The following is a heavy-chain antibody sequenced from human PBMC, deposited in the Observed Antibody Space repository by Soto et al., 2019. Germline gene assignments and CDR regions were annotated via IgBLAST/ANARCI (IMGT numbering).Heavy chain of an antibody. CDR1: GGSVSSGSYY. J-gene: IGHJ6*02. CDR3: ARGMATITYYYYGMDV. CDR2: IYYSGST. Sequence: SETLSLTCTVSGGSVSSGSYYWSWIRQPPGKGLEWIGYIYYSGSTNYNPSLKSRVTISVDTSKNQFSLKLSSVTAADTAVYYCARGMATITYYYYGMDVWGQGTTVTVSS. D-gene: IGHD4-4*01. V-gene: IGHV4-61*01.